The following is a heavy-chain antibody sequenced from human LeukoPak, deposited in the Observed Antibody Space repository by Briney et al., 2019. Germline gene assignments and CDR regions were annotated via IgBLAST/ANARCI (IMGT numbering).Heavy chain of an antibody. Sequence: PGGSLRLSCTASGFTFSSFAMSWVRQAPGKGLDWVSAISGSGDSTSYADSVRGRFIISRDNSKNTLYLQMDSLRAEDTAVYYCETNRTTGGLRFDYWGQGTLVTVSS. V-gene: IGHV3-23*01. CDR2: ISGSGDST. D-gene: IGHD1-1*01. CDR1: GFTFSSFA. J-gene: IGHJ4*02. CDR3: ETNRTTGGLRFDY.